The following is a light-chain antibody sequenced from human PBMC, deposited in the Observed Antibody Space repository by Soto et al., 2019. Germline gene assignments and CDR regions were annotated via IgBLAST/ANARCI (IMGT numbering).Light chain of an antibody. Sequence: EIVLTQSPGTLSLSPGESATLSCRASQIVSSNYLAWYQQKPGQAPRLLIHGASSRATGIPDRFSGSGSGTDFTLTISRLEPEDFAVYYCQQYGGSPPVTFGPGTKVDSK. J-gene: IGKJ3*01. CDR1: QIVSSNY. CDR3: QQYGGSPPVT. CDR2: GAS. V-gene: IGKV3-20*01.